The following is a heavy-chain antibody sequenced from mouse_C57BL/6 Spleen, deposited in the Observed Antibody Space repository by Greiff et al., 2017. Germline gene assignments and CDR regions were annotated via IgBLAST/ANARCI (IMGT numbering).Heavy chain of an antibody. CDR3: APTYYSNYYAMDY. V-gene: IGHV1-53*01. CDR2: INPSNGGT. J-gene: IGHJ4*01. CDR1: GYTFTSYW. D-gene: IGHD2-5*01. Sequence: QVQLKQPGTELVKPGASVKLSCKASGYTFTSYWMHWVKQRPGQGLEWIGNINPSNGGTNYNEKFKSKATLTVDKSSSTAYMQLSSLTSEDAAVXYCAPTYYSNYYAMDYWGQGTSVTVSS.